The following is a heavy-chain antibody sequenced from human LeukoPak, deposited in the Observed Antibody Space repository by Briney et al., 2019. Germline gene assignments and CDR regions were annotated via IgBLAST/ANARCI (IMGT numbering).Heavy chain of an antibody. J-gene: IGHJ5*02. CDR1: GFTFSSYA. CDR2: ISYDGSNK. V-gene: IGHV3-30*04. CDR3: ARDLGGFDP. Sequence: GGSLRLSCAASGFTFSSYAMHWVRQAPGKGLEWVAVISYDGSNKYYADSVKGRFTISRDNSRNTLYLQMNSLRAEDTAVYYCARDLGGFDPWGQGTLVTDSS. D-gene: IGHD3-10*01.